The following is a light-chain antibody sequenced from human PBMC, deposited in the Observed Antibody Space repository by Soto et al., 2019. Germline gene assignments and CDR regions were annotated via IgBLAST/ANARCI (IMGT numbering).Light chain of an antibody. CDR1: NSNIGNNY. J-gene: IGLJ3*02. CDR2: ENN. Sequence: QSVLTQPPSVSAAPGQKVTISCSRSNSNIGNNYVSWYQQLPGTAPKLLIYENNKRPSGIPDRFSGSKSGTSATLGITGLQTGDEADYYCGTWDSSLSAGGVFGGGTKLTVL. CDR3: GTWDSSLSAGGV. V-gene: IGLV1-51*02.